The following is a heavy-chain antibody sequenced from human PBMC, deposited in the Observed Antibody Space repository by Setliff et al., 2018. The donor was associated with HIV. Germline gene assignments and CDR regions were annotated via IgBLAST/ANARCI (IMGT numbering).Heavy chain of an antibody. CDR2: INAGNGNT. D-gene: IGHD3-10*01. CDR1: GYTFTSYA. Sequence: ASVKVSCKASGYTFTSYAMHWVRQAPGQSLEWMGWINAGNGNTKYSQKFQGRVTITRDTSASTAYMELSSLRSEDTAVYYCARGKGVYYGSGLNWFDPWGQGTLVTVSS. J-gene: IGHJ5*02. V-gene: IGHV1-3*01. CDR3: ARGKGVYYGSGLNWFDP.